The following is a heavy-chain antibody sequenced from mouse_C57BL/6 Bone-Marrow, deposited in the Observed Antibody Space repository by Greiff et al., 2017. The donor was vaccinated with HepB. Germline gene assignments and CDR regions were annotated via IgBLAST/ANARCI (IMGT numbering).Heavy chain of an antibody. V-gene: IGHV1-26*01. Sequence: VQLQQSGPELVKPGASVKISCKASGYTFTDYYMNWVKQSHGKSLEWIGDINPNNGGTSYNQKFKGKATLTVDKSSSTAYMELRSLTSADSAVYYCARDDYGRAWFAYWGQGTLVTVSA. D-gene: IGHD2-4*01. CDR1: GYTFTDYY. J-gene: IGHJ3*01. CDR3: ARDDYGRAWFAY. CDR2: INPNNGGT.